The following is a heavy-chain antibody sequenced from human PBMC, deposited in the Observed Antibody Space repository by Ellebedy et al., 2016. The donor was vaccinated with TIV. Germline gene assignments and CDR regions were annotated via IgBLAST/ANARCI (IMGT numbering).Heavy chain of an antibody. Sequence: SVKVSXKASRGTFSSYAISWVRQAPGQGLEWMGGIIPIFGTANYAQKFQGRVTITADESTSTAYMELSSLRSEDTAVYYCARVVVVPDYYYYMDVWGKGTTVTVSS. CDR1: RGTFSSYA. J-gene: IGHJ6*03. V-gene: IGHV1-69*13. CDR2: IIPIFGTA. D-gene: IGHD2-2*01. CDR3: ARVVVVPDYYYYMDV.